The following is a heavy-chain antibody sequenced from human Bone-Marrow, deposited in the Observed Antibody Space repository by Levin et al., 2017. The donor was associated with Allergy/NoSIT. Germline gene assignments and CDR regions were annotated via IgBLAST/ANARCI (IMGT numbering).Heavy chain of an antibody. CDR3: TRLTSGGWGDS. CDR1: GFTFSGSS. Sequence: PGGSLRLSCAASGFTFSGSSIHWVRQASGKGLEWVARIRTKSGNYATAYAASVKGRFTISRDDSKNTAYLQMDSLSSEDTALYYCTRLTSGGWGDSWGRGTLVTVSS. CDR2: IRTKSGNYAT. D-gene: IGHD1-26*01. J-gene: IGHJ4*02. V-gene: IGHV3-73*01.